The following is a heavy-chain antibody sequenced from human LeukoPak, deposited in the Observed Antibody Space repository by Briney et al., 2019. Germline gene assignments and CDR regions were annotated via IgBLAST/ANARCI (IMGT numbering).Heavy chain of an antibody. Sequence: PGGSLRLSCAASGFTFSSSAMSWVRQAPGKGLEWVSYIGISSSSIYYADSVKGRFTISRDNAKNSLYLQMNSLRAEDTAVYYCARNVGDGYNIIDFDYWGQGTLVTVSS. CDR2: IGISSSSI. D-gene: IGHD5-24*01. V-gene: IGHV3-48*04. CDR1: GFTFSSSA. CDR3: ARNVGDGYNIIDFDY. J-gene: IGHJ4*02.